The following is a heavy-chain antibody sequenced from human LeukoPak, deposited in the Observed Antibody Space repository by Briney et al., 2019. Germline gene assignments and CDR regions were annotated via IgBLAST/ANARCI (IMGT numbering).Heavy chain of an antibody. J-gene: IGHJ3*02. CDR1: GFTFSSYA. D-gene: IGHD5-24*01. Sequence: GRSLRLSCAASGFTFSSYAMHWVRQAPGKGLEGVAVISYDGSNKYYADSVKGRFTISRDNSKNTLYLQMNSLRAEDPAVYYCAREEMATFWSSNRNAFDIWGQGTMVTVSS. V-gene: IGHV3-30-3*01. CDR2: ISYDGSNK. CDR3: AREEMATFWSSNRNAFDI.